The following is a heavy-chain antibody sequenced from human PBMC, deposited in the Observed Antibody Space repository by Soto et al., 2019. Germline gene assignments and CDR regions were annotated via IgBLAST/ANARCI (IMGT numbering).Heavy chain of an antibody. Sequence: SETLSLTCTVSGGSISSYYWSWIRQPPGKGLEWIGYIYYSGSTNYNPSLKSRVTISVDTSKNQFSLKLSSVTAADTAVYYCATRAADYDFWRGYYSYYYYMDVWGKGTTVTVSS. V-gene: IGHV4-59*08. CDR2: IYYSGST. J-gene: IGHJ6*03. CDR1: GGSISSYY. CDR3: ATRAADYDFWRGYYSYYYYMDV. D-gene: IGHD3-3*01.